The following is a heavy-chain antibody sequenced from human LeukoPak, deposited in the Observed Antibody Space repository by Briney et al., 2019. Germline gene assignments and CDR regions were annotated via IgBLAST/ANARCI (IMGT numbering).Heavy chain of an antibody. CDR3: ARDAQPSSGGSCYSSPCYGMDV. D-gene: IGHD2-15*01. CDR1: GFTFSSYA. J-gene: IGHJ6*02. Sequence: QPGGSLRLSCAASGFTFSSYAMHWVRQAPGKGLEWVAVISYDGSNKSYADSVKGRFTISRDNSKNTLYLQMNSLRAEDTAVYYCARDAQPSSGGSCYSSPCYGMDVWGQGTTVTVSS. V-gene: IGHV3-30-3*01. CDR2: ISYDGSNK.